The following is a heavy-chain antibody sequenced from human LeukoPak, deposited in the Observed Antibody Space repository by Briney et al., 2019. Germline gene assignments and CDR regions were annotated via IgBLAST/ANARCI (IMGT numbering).Heavy chain of an antibody. Sequence: SETLSLTCTVSGGSISRDYWSWIRQPPGKGLEWIGYIHSSGTAYYNPSLKSRVTISLDRSKNQFSLNLTSVTAADTAVYYCARETPLRYFDPWGQGTLVTVSS. J-gene: IGHJ5*02. CDR2: IHSSGTA. CDR3: ARETPLRYFDP. D-gene: IGHD3-9*01. V-gene: IGHV4-59*12. CDR1: GGSISRDY.